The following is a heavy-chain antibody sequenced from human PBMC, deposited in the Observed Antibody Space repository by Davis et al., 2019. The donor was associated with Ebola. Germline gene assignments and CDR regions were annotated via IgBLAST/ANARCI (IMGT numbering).Heavy chain of an antibody. CDR2: IYSGGST. D-gene: IGHD6-19*01. V-gene: IGHV3-53*04. Sequence: GGSLRLSCAASGFTFSNYAMSWVRQAPGKGLEWVSVIYSGGSTYYADSVKGRFTISRHNSKNTLYLQMNSLRAEDTAVYYCAMSPGWYSFDYWGQGTLVIVSS. CDR1: GFTFSNYA. CDR3: AMSPGWYSFDY. J-gene: IGHJ4*02.